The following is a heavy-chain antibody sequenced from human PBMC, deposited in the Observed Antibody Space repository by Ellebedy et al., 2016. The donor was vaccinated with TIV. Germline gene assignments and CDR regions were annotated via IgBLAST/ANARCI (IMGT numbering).Heavy chain of an antibody. J-gene: IGHJ4*02. Sequence: ASVKVSCXASGGTFSSYAISWVRQAPGQGLEWMGWMNPNSGNTGYAQKFQGRVTMTRNTSISTAYMELSSLRSEDTAVYYCATVDGSYGTPDYWGQGTLVTVSS. CDR1: GGTFSSYA. CDR3: ATVDGSYGTPDY. CDR2: MNPNSGNT. V-gene: IGHV1-8*02. D-gene: IGHD5-18*01.